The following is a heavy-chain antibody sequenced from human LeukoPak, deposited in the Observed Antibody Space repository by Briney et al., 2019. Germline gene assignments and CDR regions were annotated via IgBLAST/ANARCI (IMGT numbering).Heavy chain of an antibody. CDR2: INPNSGGT. CDR3: ARLYSAAVPFDY. CDR1: GYTFTGYY. V-gene: IGHV1-2*02. Sequence: ASVKVSCKASGYTFTGYYMHWVRQAPGQGLEWMGWINPNSGGTNYAQKFQGRVTMTRDTSISTAYMELSRLRSDDTAVYYCARLYSAAVPFDYWGQGTLVTVSS. J-gene: IGHJ4*02. D-gene: IGHD2-8*01.